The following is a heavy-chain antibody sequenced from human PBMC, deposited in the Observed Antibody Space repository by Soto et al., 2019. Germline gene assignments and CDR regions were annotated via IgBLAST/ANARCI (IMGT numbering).Heavy chain of an antibody. CDR3: TTDPVTMIVVVPSSG. CDR2: ISAYNGNT. V-gene: IGHV1-18*01. J-gene: IGHJ4*02. D-gene: IGHD3-22*01. CDR1: GYTFTSYA. Sequence: GASVKVSCKASGYTFTSYAISWVRQAPGQGLEWMGWISAYNGNTNYAQKLQGRVTMTTDTSTSTAYMELRSLRSDDTAVYYCTTDPVTMIVVVPSSGWGQGTLVTVSS.